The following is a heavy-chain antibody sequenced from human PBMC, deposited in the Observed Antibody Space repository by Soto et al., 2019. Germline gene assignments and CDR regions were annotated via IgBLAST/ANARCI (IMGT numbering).Heavy chain of an antibody. Sequence: ASVKVSCKASGYTFTSHYIHWVRQAPGQGLEWMGWINPNSGGTNYAQKFQGRVTMTRDTSISTAYMELSRLRSDETAVYYCARDRAGIAAAGRRGNWFDPWGKGTLVTVSS. D-gene: IGHD6-13*01. J-gene: IGHJ5*02. CDR2: INPNSGGT. CDR3: ARDRAGIAAAGRRGNWFDP. CDR1: GYTFTSHY. V-gene: IGHV1-2*02.